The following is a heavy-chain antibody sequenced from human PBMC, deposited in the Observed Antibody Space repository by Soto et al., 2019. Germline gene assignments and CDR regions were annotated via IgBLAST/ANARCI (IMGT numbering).Heavy chain of an antibody. CDR1: GFTFSNYG. J-gene: IGHJ6*02. D-gene: IGHD3-10*01. CDR2: ILNDGSNR. V-gene: IGHV3-33*01. CDR3: ARDDEYSGNGMDV. Sequence: QVQLVESGGGVVQPGWSLRLSCAASGFTFSNYGMHWVRQAPGKGLEWVAVILNDGSNRYHADSVKDRFTISRDNSKNTLYLQKNSLRAEDTAVYYCARDDEYSGNGMDVWGQGTTVTVS.